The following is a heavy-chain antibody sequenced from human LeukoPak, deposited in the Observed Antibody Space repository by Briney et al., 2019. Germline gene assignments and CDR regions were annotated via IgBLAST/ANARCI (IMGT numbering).Heavy chain of an antibody. D-gene: IGHD2-15*01. Sequence: SETLSLTCTISGGSFGSYHWNWIRHPAGKGLEWIGRIYATGITLYDPSLNSRVTMSVDTSRDQFSLKLTSLTAADPAVYYCARGDSGGATRFDYWGQGPLVTVSS. J-gene: IGHJ4*02. CDR2: IYATGIT. CDR3: ARGDSGGATRFDY. V-gene: IGHV4-4*07. CDR1: GGSFGSYH.